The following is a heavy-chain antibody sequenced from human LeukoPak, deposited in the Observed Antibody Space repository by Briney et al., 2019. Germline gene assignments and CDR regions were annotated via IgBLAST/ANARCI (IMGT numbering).Heavy chain of an antibody. Sequence: GESLKISCKGSGYSFTSYWIGWVRQATGQGLEWMGWMNPNSGNTGYAQKFQGRVTITRNTSISTAYMELSSLRSEDTAVYYCARAPNHCTNGVCYTRRVDYWGQGTLVTVSS. CDR1: GYSFTSYW. CDR2: MNPNSGNT. V-gene: IGHV1-8*03. J-gene: IGHJ4*02. D-gene: IGHD2-8*01. CDR3: ARAPNHCTNGVCYTRRVDY.